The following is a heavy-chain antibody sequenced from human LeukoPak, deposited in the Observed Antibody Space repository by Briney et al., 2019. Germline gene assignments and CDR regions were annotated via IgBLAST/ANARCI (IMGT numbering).Heavy chain of an antibody. V-gene: IGHV1-46*02. CDR2: MNPSGGST. D-gene: IGHD5-12*01. J-gene: IGHJ4*02. CDR3: ARDRVRGGYVTLGC. Sequence: ASVKVSCKASGYTLNNHYIHWVRQAPGQGLEWMGIMNPSGGSTSYPQKLQGRVTMTRDTSTSTVYKELSSLRSEDTAVYYCARDRVRGGYVTLGCGGQGTLVTVSS. CDR1: GYTLNNHY.